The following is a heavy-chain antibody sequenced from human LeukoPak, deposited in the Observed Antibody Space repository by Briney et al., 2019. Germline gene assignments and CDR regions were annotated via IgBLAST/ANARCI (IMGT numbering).Heavy chain of an antibody. D-gene: IGHD3-22*01. J-gene: IGHJ4*02. V-gene: IGHV4-31*08. CDR3: ATRPARGSGPYYPYFDY. CDR1: GGSISSGGYY. Sequence: SQTLSLTCTVSGGSISSGGYYWTWIRQHPGKGLEWIGYVFYSGTTYYSPSLKSRVTISLETSKNQFSLWPSSVTAADTAVYYCATRPARGSGPYYPYFDYWGQGTLVTVSS. CDR2: VFYSGTT.